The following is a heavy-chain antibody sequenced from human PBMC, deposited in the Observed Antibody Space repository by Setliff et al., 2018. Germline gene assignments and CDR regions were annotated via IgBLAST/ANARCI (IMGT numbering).Heavy chain of an antibody. CDR1: GGSISSGSYY. CDR2: IYYSGST. V-gene: IGHV4-39*01. Sequence: NPSETLSLTCTVSGGSISSGSYYWGWIRQPPGKGLEWIGSIYYSGSTYYNPSLKSRVTISVDTSKNQFSLNLSSVTAADTAVYYCARLGGSSTSGGFYYFYYYMDVWGKGTTVTVSS. J-gene: IGHJ6*03. D-gene: IGHD2-2*01. CDR3: ARLGGSSTSGGFYYFYYYMDV.